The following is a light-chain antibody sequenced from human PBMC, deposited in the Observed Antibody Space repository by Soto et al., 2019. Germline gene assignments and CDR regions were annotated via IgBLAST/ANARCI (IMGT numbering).Light chain of an antibody. J-gene: IGKJ1*01. CDR1: QSISNY. CDR3: QQTYRKPT. CDR2: TAS. Sequence: IQMTQSPSSLSASVGDRVTITCRASQSISNYLNWYQQKPGKAPNLLIYTASTLQSGVPLRFSASGSGTDFTLNINSLQPEDFATYYCQQTYRKPTLGQGTKVDIK. V-gene: IGKV1-39*01.